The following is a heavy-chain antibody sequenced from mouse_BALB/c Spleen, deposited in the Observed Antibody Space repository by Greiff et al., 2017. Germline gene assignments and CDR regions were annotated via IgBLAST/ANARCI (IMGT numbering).Heavy chain of an antibody. Sequence: VKVVESGPELVKPGASVKISCKASGYAFSSSWMNWVKQRPGQGLEWIGRIYPGDGDTNYNGKFKGKATLTADKSSSTAYMQLSSLTSVDSAVYFCAGSSTGFAYWGQGTLVTVSA. J-gene: IGHJ3*01. CDR2: IYPGDGDT. D-gene: IGHD1-1*01. CDR3: AGSSTGFAY. CDR1: GYAFSSSW. V-gene: IGHV1-82*01.